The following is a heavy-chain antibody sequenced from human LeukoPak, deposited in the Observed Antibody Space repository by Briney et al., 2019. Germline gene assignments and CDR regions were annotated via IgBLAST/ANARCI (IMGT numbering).Heavy chain of an antibody. D-gene: IGHD2-21*02. J-gene: IGHJ4*02. Sequence: PGGSLRLSCAASAFTFSDYYTSCIRHAPGKWLEWVSSISSSGSTIYYAYSVKGRFTISRDNAKNSLYLQMNSLRAEDTAVYYCARTPAYCGGDCYLFDYWGQGTLVTVSS. CDR3: ARTPAYCGGDCYLFDY. CDR1: AFTFSDYY. V-gene: IGHV3-11*01. CDR2: ISSSGSTI.